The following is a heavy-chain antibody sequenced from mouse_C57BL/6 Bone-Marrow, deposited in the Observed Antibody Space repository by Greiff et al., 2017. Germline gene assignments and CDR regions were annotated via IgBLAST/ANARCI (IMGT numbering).Heavy chain of an antibody. CDR1: GYTFTSYW. CDR2: IDPSDSYT. V-gene: IGHV1-59*01. D-gene: IGHD4-1*01. Sequence: QVHVKQPGAELVRPGTSVKLSCKASGYTFTSYWMHWVKQRPGQGLEWIGVIDPSDSYTNNNQKFKGTATLTVEQSSSTAYMQHSSLTSEDSAVYYCAGANWDPYYYAMDYWGQGTSVTVSS. CDR3: AGANWDPYYYAMDY. J-gene: IGHJ4*01.